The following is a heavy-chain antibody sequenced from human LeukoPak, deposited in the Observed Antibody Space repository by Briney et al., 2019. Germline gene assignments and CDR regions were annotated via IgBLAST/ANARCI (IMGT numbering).Heavy chain of an antibody. CDR3: ARVKAAALPYFDY. V-gene: IGHV1-69*01. Sequence: GSSVKVSCKASGGTFSSYAISWVRQAPGQGLEWMGGIIPTFGTANYAQKFQGRVTITADESTSTAYMELSSLRSEDTAVYYCARVKAAALPYFDYWGQGTLVTVSS. CDR1: GGTFSSYA. CDR2: IIPTFGTA. D-gene: IGHD6-25*01. J-gene: IGHJ4*02.